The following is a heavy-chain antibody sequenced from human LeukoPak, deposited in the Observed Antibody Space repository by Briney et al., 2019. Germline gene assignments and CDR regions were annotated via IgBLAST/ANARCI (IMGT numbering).Heavy chain of an antibody. CDR2: ISSNGDNT. CDR3: ARDGGYDNSGYNYFDS. J-gene: IGHJ4*02. V-gene: IGHV3-64*01. D-gene: IGHD3-22*01. Sequence: PGGSLRLSCAASGFTFSSYSMNWVRQAPGKGLEYVSAISSNGDNTYYANSVKGRVTISRDNSKNTLYLQMDSLRAEDVAVYYCARDGGYDNSGYNYFDSWGQGTLVTVSS. CDR1: GFTFSSYS.